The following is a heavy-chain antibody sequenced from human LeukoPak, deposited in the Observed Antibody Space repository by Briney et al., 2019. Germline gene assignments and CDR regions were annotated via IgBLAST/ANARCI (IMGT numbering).Heavy chain of an antibody. Sequence: SGTSLRLSCAASGFTFSSFAMHWVRQAPGKGLEWVAVMAYDGSSKYLADSVKGRFTISRDNSKNTLHLQMNSLRPEDTAVYYCARANRPFHSSGWYKDYWGQGTLVTVSS. CDR3: ARANRPFHSSGWYKDY. D-gene: IGHD6-19*01. J-gene: IGHJ4*02. CDR2: MAYDGSSK. V-gene: IGHV3-30-3*01. CDR1: GFTFSSFA.